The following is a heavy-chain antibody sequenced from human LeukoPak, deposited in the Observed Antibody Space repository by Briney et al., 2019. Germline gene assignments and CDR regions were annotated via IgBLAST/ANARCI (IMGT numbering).Heavy chain of an antibody. CDR2: ITTSSSTV. D-gene: IGHD3-10*01. V-gene: IGHV3-48*01. J-gene: IGHJ4*02. CDR3: ARDLGYYHGSGSHFPLQY. Sequence: PGGSLRLSCAASGFTFSSYSMNWVRQAPGKGLEWISYITTSSSTVYYADSAKGRFTISRDNAGNSLYLQMNSLRAEDTALYYCARDLGYYHGSGSHFPLQYWGPGTRVTVSA. CDR1: GFTFSSYS.